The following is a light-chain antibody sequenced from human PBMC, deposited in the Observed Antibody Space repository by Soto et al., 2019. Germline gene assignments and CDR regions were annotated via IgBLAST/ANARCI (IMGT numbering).Light chain of an antibody. J-gene: IGKJ2*01. CDR3: QQYGGSPYT. Sequence: EIVLTQSPGTLSLSPGERATLSCRASQSFSSSYLAWYQQKPGQGPRLLIHGASTRATGIPDRFSGSGSGTDFTLTISRLEPEDFAVYYCQQYGGSPYTFGQGTKLEIK. CDR2: GAS. CDR1: QSFSSSY. V-gene: IGKV3-20*01.